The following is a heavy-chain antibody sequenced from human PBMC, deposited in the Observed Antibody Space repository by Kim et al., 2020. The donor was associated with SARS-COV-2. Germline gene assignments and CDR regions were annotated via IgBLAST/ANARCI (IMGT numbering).Heavy chain of an antibody. CDR3: ARERDIVVVRGTYYYGMDV. V-gene: IGHV1-69*01. J-gene: IGHJ6*02. D-gene: IGHD2-15*01. CDR2: IIPIFGTA. Sequence: VSCPSSCGRVGGYAISWVRQAPGQGLEWMGGIIPIFGTANYAQKFQGRVTITADESTSTAYMELSSLRSEDTAVYYCARERDIVVVRGTYYYGMDVWGQVTTVTVSS. CDR1: CGRVGGYA.